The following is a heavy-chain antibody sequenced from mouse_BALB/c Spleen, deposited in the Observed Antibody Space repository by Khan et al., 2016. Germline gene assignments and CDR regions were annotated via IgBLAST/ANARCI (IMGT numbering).Heavy chain of an antibody. CDR1: GFTFSSYT. CDR3: ARYYYGSSYAWFAY. Sequence: EVELVESGGGLVKPGGSLKLSCAASGFTFSSYTMSWVRQTPEKRLEWVATICSGGGNTYYPDSVKGRFTISRDNAKNNLYLQMSSLRSEDTALYYCARYYYGSSYAWFAYWGQGTLVTVSA. CDR2: ICSGGGNT. D-gene: IGHD1-1*01. J-gene: IGHJ3*01. V-gene: IGHV5-9*03.